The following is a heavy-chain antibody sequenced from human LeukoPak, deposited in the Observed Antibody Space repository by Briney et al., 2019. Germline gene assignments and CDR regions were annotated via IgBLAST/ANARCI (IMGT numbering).Heavy chain of an antibody. D-gene: IGHD6-19*01. CDR1: GFTFSSYA. CDR3: ASGSYSSGWPDY. CDR2: ISSSSSYI. Sequence: GGSLRLSCAASGFTFSSYAMSWVRQAPGKGLEWVSSISSSSSYIYYADSAKGRFTISRDNAKNSLYLQMNSLRAGDTAVYYCASGSYSSGWPDYWGQGTLVTVSS. J-gene: IGHJ4*02. V-gene: IGHV3-21*01.